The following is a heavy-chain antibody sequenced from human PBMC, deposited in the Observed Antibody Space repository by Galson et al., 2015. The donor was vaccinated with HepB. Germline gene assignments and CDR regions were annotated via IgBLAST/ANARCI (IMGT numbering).Heavy chain of an antibody. Sequence: LRLSCAASEFTFSSFAMSWVRQAPGKGLDWVSSISANGDNRFYGDSVKDRFTVSRDNSKNTLFLQMNSLRVEDTAIYYCVKDREKRLLEWPRDYFYAMDVRGHGTTVIVSS. V-gene: IGHV3-23*01. CDR2: ISANGDNR. J-gene: IGHJ6*02. D-gene: IGHD3-3*01. CDR1: EFTFSSFA. CDR3: VKDREKRLLEWPRDYFYAMDV.